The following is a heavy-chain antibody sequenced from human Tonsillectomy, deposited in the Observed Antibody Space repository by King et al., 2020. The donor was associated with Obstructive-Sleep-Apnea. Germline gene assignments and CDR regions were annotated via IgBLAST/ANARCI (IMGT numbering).Heavy chain of an antibody. V-gene: IGHV4-38-2*02. CDR2: IYHSGST. D-gene: IGHD3-16*01. J-gene: IGHJ4*02. CDR1: GYSISSDYY. Sequence: VQLQESGPGLVKPSETLSLTCTVSGYSISSDYYWGWIRQPPGKGLEWIATIYHSGSTYYNPSLKGRVTISVDTSKNQFSLRLRSVTAADTAVYYCARVGPSQTDYWGQGTLVTVSS. CDR3: ARVGPSQTDY.